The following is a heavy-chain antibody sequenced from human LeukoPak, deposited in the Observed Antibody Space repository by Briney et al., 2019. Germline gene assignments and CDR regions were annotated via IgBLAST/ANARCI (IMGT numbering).Heavy chain of an antibody. V-gene: IGHV3-23*01. CDR1: GFTFSSYA. CDR3: AKVSRGEPNDY. J-gene: IGHJ4*02. Sequence: GGSLRLSCAASGFTFSSYAMTWVRQAPGKGLERVSAISGSGGRTHYADSVKGRFTISRDNSKNTLYLQMNSLRAEDTATYYCAKVSRGEPNDYWGQGTLVTVSS. CDR2: ISGSGGRT. D-gene: IGHD4-17*01.